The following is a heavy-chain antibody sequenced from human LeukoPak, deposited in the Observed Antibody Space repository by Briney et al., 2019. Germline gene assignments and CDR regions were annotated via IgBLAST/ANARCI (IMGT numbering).Heavy chain of an antibody. Sequence: SETLSLTCAVYGGSFSGYYWSWIRQPPGKGLEWIGEINHSGSTNYNPSLKSRVTISVDTSKNQFSLKLSSVTAADTAVYYCARPRPGSYSIFDYWGQGTLVTVSS. CDR3: ARPRPGSYSIFDY. CDR2: INHSGST. V-gene: IGHV4-34*01. CDR1: GGSFSGYY. J-gene: IGHJ4*02. D-gene: IGHD3-10*01.